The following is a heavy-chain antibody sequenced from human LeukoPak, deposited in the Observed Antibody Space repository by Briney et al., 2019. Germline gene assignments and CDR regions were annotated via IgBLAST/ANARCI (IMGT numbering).Heavy chain of an antibody. D-gene: IGHD3-22*01. V-gene: IGHV4-34*01. J-gene: IGHJ5*02. Sequence: SETLSLXCAVYGGSFSGYYWSWNRRPPGKGLEWIGEINHSGGTNYNPSLKSRVTISVDTSKNQFSLKVSSVTAADTAVYYCAREALYYDSSGYVNWFDPWGQGTLVTVSS. CDR3: AREALYYDSSGYVNWFDP. CDR2: INHSGGT. CDR1: GGSFSGYY.